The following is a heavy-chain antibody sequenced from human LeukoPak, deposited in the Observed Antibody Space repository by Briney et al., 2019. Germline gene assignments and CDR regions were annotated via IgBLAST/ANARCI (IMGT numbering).Heavy chain of an antibody. CDR3: ARVPRGYSYGPLLCYFDY. D-gene: IGHD5-18*01. V-gene: IGHV1-2*02. J-gene: IGHJ4*02. CDR2: INPNSGGT. Sequence: GASVKVSCKASGYTFTGYYMHWVRQAPGQGLEWMGWINPNSGGTNYAQKFQGRVTMTRDTSISTAYMELSRLRSDDTAVYYCARVPRGYSYGPLLCYFDYWGQGTLVTVSS. CDR1: GYTFTGYY.